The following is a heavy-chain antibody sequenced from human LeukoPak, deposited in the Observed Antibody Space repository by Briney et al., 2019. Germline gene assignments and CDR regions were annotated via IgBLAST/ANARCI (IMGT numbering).Heavy chain of an antibody. CDR2: IFPSDSDT. CDR3: ARPSLRPGAFDI. J-gene: IGHJ3*02. CDR1: GYKFTGYW. D-gene: IGHD5/OR15-5a*01. V-gene: IGHV5-51*01. Sequence: GESLKISCKASGYKFTGYWIGWVRLMPGNGLEWMGMIFPSDSDTRYSPAFQGQVTMSVDTSVNTAYLQWGNLKASDTAMYYCARPSLRPGAFDIWGQGTMVTVSS.